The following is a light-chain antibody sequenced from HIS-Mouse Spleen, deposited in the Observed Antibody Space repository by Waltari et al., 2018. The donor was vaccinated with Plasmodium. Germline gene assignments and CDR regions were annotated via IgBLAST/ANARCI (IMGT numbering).Light chain of an antibody. J-gene: IGLJ3*02. CDR1: ALPKKY. CDR3: YSTDSSGNHRV. V-gene: IGLV3-10*01. Sequence: SYELTQPPSASVSPGQTARITCYEDALPKKYAYWYQQKSGKAPVLVIYEDSKRPSGIPERFSGSSSGTMATLTISGAQVEDEADYYCYSTDSSGNHRVFGGGTKLTVL. CDR2: EDS.